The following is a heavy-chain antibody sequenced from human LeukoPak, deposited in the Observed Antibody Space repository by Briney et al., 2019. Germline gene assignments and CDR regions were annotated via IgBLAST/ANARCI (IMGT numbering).Heavy chain of an antibody. V-gene: IGHV3-30*03. J-gene: IGHJ4*02. CDR1: GFNFSRHV. Sequence: GRSLRLSCSPSGFNFSRHVMHWVRQAPGKGLDWVAIISNDGSRKYYAHSVEGRFTISRDNSKNTLYLQMDSLRAEDTAVYYCARDRAWNYFDYWGQGTLVTVSS. CDR2: ISNDGSRK. D-gene: IGHD3-3*01. CDR3: ARDRAWNYFDY.